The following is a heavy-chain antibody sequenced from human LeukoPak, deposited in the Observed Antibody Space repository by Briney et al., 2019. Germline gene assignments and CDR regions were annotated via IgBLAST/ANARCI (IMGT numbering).Heavy chain of an antibody. D-gene: IGHD6-19*01. CDR1: GFTFKNYG. Sequence: GGSLRLSCAASGFTFKNYGMHWVRQAPGKGLEWVSYIHSRDGTKYYAESLKGRFTISRDNARNSVYLHMNSLRAEDTAVYYCAPIAVAATGFGYWGQGTLVTVSS. CDR2: IHSRDGTK. V-gene: IGHV3-48*04. J-gene: IGHJ4*02. CDR3: APIAVAATGFGY.